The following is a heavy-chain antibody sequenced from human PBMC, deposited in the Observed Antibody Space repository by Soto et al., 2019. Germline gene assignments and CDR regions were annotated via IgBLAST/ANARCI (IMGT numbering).Heavy chain of an antibody. CDR1: DGSIRSGGYY. CDR2: IYYSGST. V-gene: IGHV4-31*03. D-gene: IGHD3-16*01. Sequence: SETMSLTSTVSDGSIRSGGYYWSWIRQHPGKGLEWIGYIYYSGSTYYNPSLKSRVTISVDTSKNQFSLKLSSVTAADTAVYYCARVGGINWFDPWGQGTLVTAPQ. CDR3: ARVGGINWFDP. J-gene: IGHJ5*02.